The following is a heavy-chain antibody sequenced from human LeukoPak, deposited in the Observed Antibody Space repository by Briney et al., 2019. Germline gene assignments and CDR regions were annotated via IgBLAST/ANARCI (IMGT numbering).Heavy chain of an antibody. CDR3: VANLVAVFHY. V-gene: IGHV4-59*03. J-gene: IGHJ4*02. CDR2: IFYSGTT. Sequence: SETLSLTCTVSGGSISSHYWSWIRQFPGKGLEWIGYIFYSGTTKYNPSLKSRVTISVDTSKSQFSLNLTSVTAADTAVYYCVANLVAVFHYWARGPWSPSPQ. CDR1: GGSISSHY. D-gene: IGHD1-7*01.